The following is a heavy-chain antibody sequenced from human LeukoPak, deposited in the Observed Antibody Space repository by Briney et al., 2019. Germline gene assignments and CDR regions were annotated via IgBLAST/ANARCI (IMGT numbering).Heavy chain of an antibody. Sequence: GGTLRLSCAASGFTFSSYGMSWVRQAPGKGLEWVPAISGSGGSTYYADSVKGRFTISRDNAKNSLFLQMNSLRAEDTAVYYCARGRSDPRYYGSGMDWFDPWGQGTLVTVSS. CDR2: ISGSGGST. J-gene: IGHJ5*02. V-gene: IGHV3-23*01. D-gene: IGHD3-10*01. CDR1: GFTFSSYG. CDR3: ARGRSDPRYYGSGMDWFDP.